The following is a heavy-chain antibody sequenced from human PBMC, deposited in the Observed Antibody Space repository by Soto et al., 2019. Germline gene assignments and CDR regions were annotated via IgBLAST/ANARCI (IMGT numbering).Heavy chain of an antibody. CDR1: GFTFSSYA. CDR2: ISGSGGST. CDR3: AKMGYYDSSGYAHDAFDI. J-gene: IGHJ3*02. D-gene: IGHD3-22*01. V-gene: IGHV3-23*01. Sequence: VGSLRLSCAASGFTFSSYAMSWVRQAPGKGLEWVSAISGSGGSTYYADSVKGRFTISRDNSKDTLYLQMNSLRAEDTAVYYCAKMGYYDSSGYAHDAFDIWGQGTMVS.